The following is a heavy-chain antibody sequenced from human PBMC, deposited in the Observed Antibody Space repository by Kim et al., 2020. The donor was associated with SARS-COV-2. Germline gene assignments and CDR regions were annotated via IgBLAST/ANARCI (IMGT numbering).Heavy chain of an antibody. V-gene: IGHV3-74*03. J-gene: IGHJ5*01. CDR2: DGSSS. Sequence: DGSSSPYADSVKGRFTISRDNAKNTLYLQMNSLRAEDTAVYYCARSDWFDFWGQGTLVTVSS. CDR3: ARSDWFDF.